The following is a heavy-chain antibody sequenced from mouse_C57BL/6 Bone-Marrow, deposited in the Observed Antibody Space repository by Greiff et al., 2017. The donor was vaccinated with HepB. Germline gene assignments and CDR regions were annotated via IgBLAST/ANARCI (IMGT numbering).Heavy chain of an antibody. V-gene: IGHV1-69*01. CDR3: ARAGLATGVADWDFDV. D-gene: IGHD1-1*01. CDR2: IDPSDSYT. CDR1: GYTFTSYW. Sequence: VQLQQPGAELVMPGASVKLSCKASGYTFTSYWMHWVKQRPGQGLEWIGEIDPSDSYTNYNQKFKGKSTLTVDKSSSTAYMQLSSLTSEDSAVYYCARAGLATGVADWDFDVWGTGTTVTVSS. J-gene: IGHJ1*03.